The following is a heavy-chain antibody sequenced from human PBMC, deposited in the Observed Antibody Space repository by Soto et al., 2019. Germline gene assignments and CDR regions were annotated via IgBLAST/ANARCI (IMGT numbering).Heavy chain of an antibody. J-gene: IGHJ3*02. CDR1: GGSISSYY. Sequence: SETLSLTCTVSGGSISSYYWSWIRQPPGKGLEWIGYIYYSGSTNYNPSLKSRVTISVDTSKNQFSLKLSSVTAADTAVYYCARHFSSSWKSYAFDTWGQETRVTVSS. CDR2: IYYSGST. CDR3: ARHFSSSWKSYAFDT. D-gene: IGHD6-13*01. V-gene: IGHV4-59*08.